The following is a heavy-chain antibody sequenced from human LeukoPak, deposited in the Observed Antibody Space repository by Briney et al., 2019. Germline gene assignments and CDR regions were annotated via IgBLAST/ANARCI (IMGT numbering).Heavy chain of an antibody. CDR1: GGSFSGYY. CDR3: ARGGGYSYGYDWFDP. CDR2: INHSGST. J-gene: IGHJ5*02. Sequence: SETLSLTCAVYGGSFSGYYWSWIRQPPGKRLEWIGEINHSGSTNYNPSLKSRVTISVDTSKNQFSLKLSSVTAADTAVYYCARGGGYSYGYDWFDPWGQGTLVTVSS. V-gene: IGHV4-34*01. D-gene: IGHD5-18*01.